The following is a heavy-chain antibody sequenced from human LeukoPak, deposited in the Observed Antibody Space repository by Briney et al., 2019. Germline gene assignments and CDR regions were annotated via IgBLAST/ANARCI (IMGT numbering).Heavy chain of an antibody. CDR1: GFTFSSYS. CDR3: ARAIPVAEGY. V-gene: IGHV3-21*01. J-gene: IGHJ4*02. Sequence: GGSLRLSCAASGFTFSSYSMNWVRQAPGKGLEWVSYISGGSGYIYYADSVKGRFTISRDNAKNSLYLQMNSLRAEDTAVYYCARAIPVAEGYWGQGTLVTVSS. CDR2: ISGGSGYI. D-gene: IGHD6-19*01.